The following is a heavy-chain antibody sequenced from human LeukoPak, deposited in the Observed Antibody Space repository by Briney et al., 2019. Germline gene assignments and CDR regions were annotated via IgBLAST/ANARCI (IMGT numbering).Heavy chain of an antibody. D-gene: IGHD3-10*02. CDR3: AELGITMIGGV. V-gene: IGHV3-30*04. Sequence: GSLRLSCAASGFTISRSSMHWVRQAPGKGLEWVAVISYDGSNKYYADSVKGRFTISRDNSKNTLYLQMNSLRAEDTAVYYCAELGITMIGGVWGKGTTVTISS. CDR2: ISYDGSNK. J-gene: IGHJ6*04. CDR1: GFTISRSS.